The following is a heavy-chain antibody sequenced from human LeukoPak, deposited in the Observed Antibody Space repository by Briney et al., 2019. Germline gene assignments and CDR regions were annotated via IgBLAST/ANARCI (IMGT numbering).Heavy chain of an antibody. D-gene: IGHD6-13*01. CDR3: TLGSLYSSSWYGDY. Sequence: GGSLRLSCAASGFSFDTYAMTWVRQAPGKGLEWVSAISGDGGSTYYAVSVKGRFTISRDNSKNTLYLQMNGLRAEDTAVYYCTLGSLYSSSWYGDYWGQGALVTVSS. CDR1: GFSFDTYA. CDR2: ISGDGGST. V-gene: IGHV3-23*01. J-gene: IGHJ4*02.